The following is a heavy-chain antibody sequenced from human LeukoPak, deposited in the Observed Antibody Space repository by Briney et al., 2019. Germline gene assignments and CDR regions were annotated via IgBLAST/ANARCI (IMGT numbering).Heavy chain of an antibody. CDR1: GFTFSSYA. V-gene: IGHV3-30-3*01. D-gene: IGHD3-22*01. CDR3: ARDTDYYDSSGYYYGAFGI. J-gene: IGHJ3*02. Sequence: GRSLRLSCAASGFTFSSYAMHWVPQAPGKGLEWVAVISYDGSNKYYADSVKGRFTISRDNSKNTLYLQMNSLRAEDTAVYYCARDTDYYDSSGYYYGAFGIWGQGTMVTVSS. CDR2: ISYDGSNK.